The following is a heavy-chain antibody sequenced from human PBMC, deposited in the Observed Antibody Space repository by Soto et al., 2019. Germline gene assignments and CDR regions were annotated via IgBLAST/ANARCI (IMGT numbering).Heavy chain of an antibody. V-gene: IGHV3-49*03. D-gene: IGHD6-13*01. CDR3: TRDHGYSSSWYGWYFDL. J-gene: IGHJ2*01. Sequence: GGSLRLSCTASGFTFVDYAMCWFRQAPGKGLEWVGFIRSKAHGGTTEYAASVKGRFTISRDDSKSIAYLQMNSLKTEDTAVYYCTRDHGYSSSWYGWYFDLWGRGTLVTVSS. CDR1: GFTFVDYA. CDR2: IRSKAHGGTT.